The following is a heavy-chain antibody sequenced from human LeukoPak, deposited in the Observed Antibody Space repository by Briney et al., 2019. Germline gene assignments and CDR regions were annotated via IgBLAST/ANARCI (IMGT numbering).Heavy chain of an antibody. J-gene: IGHJ6*02. V-gene: IGHV3-48*03. CDR3: ARDPHYYDSSGYGANYYGMDV. Sequence: GGSLRLSCAASGFTFSSYEMNWVRQAPGKGLEWVSYLSSGGSTIYYADSVKGRFTISRDNAKNSLYLQMNSLRAEGTAVYYCARDPHYYDSSGYGANYYGMDVWGQGTTVTVSS. CDR2: LSSGGSTI. D-gene: IGHD3-22*01. CDR1: GFTFSSYE.